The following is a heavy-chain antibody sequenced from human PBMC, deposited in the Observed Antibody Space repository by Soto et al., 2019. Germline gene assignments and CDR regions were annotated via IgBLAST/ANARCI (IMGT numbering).Heavy chain of an antibody. Sequence: SETLSLTCTVSGGSISSYYWSWIRQPPGKGLEWIGYMYYSGSTNYNPSLKSRVTISIDTSKNQFSLKLSSVTAADTAVYYCARHHDYMDVWGQGTPVTVSS. J-gene: IGHJ6*03. CDR1: GGSISSYY. V-gene: IGHV4-59*08. CDR2: MYYSGST. CDR3: ARHHDYMDV.